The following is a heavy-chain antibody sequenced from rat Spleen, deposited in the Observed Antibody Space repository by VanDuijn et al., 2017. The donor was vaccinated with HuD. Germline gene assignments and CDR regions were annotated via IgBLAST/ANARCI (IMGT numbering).Heavy chain of an antibody. CDR2: IPNGGPNT. V-gene: IGHV5-31*01. J-gene: IGHJ2*01. CDR1: GFTFNTYW. Sequence: EVQLVESGGGLVQPGRSLKLSCVASGFTFNTYWITWIRQAPGKGLEWVASIPNGGPNTYYSDSVKDRFTISRDNTKSTLYLQMNSLRSEDTATYYCTTDRDYYSSYIPRFAYWGQGVMVTVSS. D-gene: IGHD1-2*01. CDR3: TTDRDYYSSYIPRFAY.